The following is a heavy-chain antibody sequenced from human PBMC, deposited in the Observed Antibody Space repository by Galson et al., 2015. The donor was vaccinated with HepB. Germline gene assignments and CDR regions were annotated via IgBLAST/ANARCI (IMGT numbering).Heavy chain of an antibody. CDR3: AKVPGPLNYGDYLYYYYGMDV. Sequence: SLRLSCAASGFTFSSYAMSWVRQAPGKGLEWVSAISGSGGSTYYADSVKGRFTISRDNSKNTLYLQMNSLRAEDTAVYYCAKVPGPLNYGDYLYYYYGMDVWGQGTTVTVSS. J-gene: IGHJ6*02. CDR2: ISGSGGST. D-gene: IGHD4-17*01. V-gene: IGHV3-23*01. CDR1: GFTFSSYA.